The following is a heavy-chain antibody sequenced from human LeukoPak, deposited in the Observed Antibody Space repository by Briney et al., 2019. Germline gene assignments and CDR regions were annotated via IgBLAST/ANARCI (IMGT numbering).Heavy chain of an antibody. V-gene: IGHV3-23*01. CDR3: AKFSGYSSGWYGEYYFDY. CDR2: ISGSGGST. Sequence: GGSLRLSCAASGFTFSGYAMSWVRQAPGKGLEWVSAISGSGGSTYYADSVKGRFTISRDNSKNTLYLQMNSLRAEDTAVYYCAKFSGYSSGWYGEYYFDYWGQGTLVTVSS. D-gene: IGHD6-19*01. J-gene: IGHJ4*02. CDR1: GFTFSGYA.